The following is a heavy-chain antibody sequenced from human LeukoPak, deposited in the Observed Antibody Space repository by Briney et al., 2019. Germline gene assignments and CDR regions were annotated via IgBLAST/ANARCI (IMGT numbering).Heavy chain of an antibody. CDR1: GYTFTSYG. Sequence: GASVKVSCKASGYTFTSYGISWVRQAPGQGLEWMGWISAYNGNTNYAQKLQGRVTMTTDTSTSTAYMELRSLRSDDTAVYYCARVMGYGSGDNWFDPWGQGTLVTVSS. CDR3: ARVMGYGSGDNWFDP. CDR2: ISAYNGNT. D-gene: IGHD3-10*01. J-gene: IGHJ5*02. V-gene: IGHV1-18*01.